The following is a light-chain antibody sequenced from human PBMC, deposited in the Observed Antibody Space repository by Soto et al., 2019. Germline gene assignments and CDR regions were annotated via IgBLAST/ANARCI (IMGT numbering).Light chain of an antibody. CDR3: ATWDSTPSAYV. V-gene: IGLV1-51*01. CDR2: DNN. CDR1: SSHIGNNY. Sequence: QSVLTQPPSVSAAPGQKVTISCSGNSSHIGNNYVSWDQQLPGTAPKLRFYDNNKRPSAIPDRFAGSKSGTSATLGISGLXTGDEADYYFATWDSTPSAYVFGTGTKVTVL. J-gene: IGLJ1*01.